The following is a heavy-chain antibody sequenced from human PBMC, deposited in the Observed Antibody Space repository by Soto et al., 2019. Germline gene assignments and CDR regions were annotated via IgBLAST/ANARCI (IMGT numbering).Heavy chain of an antibody. CDR3: ARDLEVVVLGVDHYYYYGMDV. CDR2: IIPIFETA. D-gene: IGHD2-15*01. V-gene: IGHV1-69*13. CDR1: GGTFSSFA. Sequence: ASVKVSCKTSGGTFSSFAISWVRQAPGQGLEWMGGIIPIFETANYAQKFQGRVTITADEITGTAYMELRSLRSEDTGMYYCARDLEVVVLGVDHYYYYGMDVWGQGTTVTVSS. J-gene: IGHJ6*02.